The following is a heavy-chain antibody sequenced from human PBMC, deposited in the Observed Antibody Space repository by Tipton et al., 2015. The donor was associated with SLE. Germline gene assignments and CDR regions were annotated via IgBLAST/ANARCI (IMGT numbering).Heavy chain of an antibody. CDR3: ARDARGYCSSTRCFYWYFDL. CDR1: GGSISSYY. V-gene: IGHV4-59*01. J-gene: IGHJ2*01. D-gene: IGHD2-2*01. CDR2: IYYSGST. Sequence: TLSLTCTVSGGSISSYYWSWIRQPPGKGLEWIGYIYYSGSTNYNPSLKSRVTISVDTSKNQFSLKLSSVTAADTAVYYCARDARGYCSSTRCFYWYFDLWGRGTLVTVSS.